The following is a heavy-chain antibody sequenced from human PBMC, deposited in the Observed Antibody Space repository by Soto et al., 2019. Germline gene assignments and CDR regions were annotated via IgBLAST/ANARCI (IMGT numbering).Heavy chain of an antibody. CDR3: ASAGGLGAVAADY. CDR1: GGSISGGGYS. D-gene: IGHD6-19*01. V-gene: IGHV4-30-2*01. J-gene: IGHJ4*02. CDR2: IYHSGST. Sequence: QLQLQESGSGLVKPSQTLSLTCAVSGGSISGGGYSWSWIRQPPGKGLEWIGYIYHSGSTYYNPSLKSRVTISVDRSKNQFSLKLSSVTAADTAVYYCASAGGLGAVAADYWGQGTLVTVSS.